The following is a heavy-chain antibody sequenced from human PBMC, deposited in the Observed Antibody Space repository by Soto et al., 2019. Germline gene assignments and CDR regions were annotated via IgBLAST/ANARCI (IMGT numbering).Heavy chain of an antibody. J-gene: IGHJ5*02. CDR2: ISAYNGNT. Sequence: ASVKVSCKASGYTFTSYGISWVRQAPGQGLEWMGWISAYNGNTNYAQKLQGRVTMTTDTSTSTAYMELRSLRSDDTAVYYCARDREHYDILTGYYTNWFDPWGQGTLVTVAS. CDR3: ARDREHYDILTGYYTNWFDP. V-gene: IGHV1-18*01. CDR1: GYTFTSYG. D-gene: IGHD3-9*01.